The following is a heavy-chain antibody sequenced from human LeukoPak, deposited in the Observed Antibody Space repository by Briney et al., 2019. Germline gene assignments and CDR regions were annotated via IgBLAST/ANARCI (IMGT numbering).Heavy chain of an antibody. CDR1: GFTFNSYA. D-gene: IGHD1-26*01. CDR2: ISNNGGST. J-gene: IGHJ4*02. Sequence: GGSLRLSCAASGFTFNSYAMHWVRQAPGKGLEYVSAISNNGGSTYYANSVKGRFTISRDNSKNTLYLQMGSLRTEDMAVYYCARDRDSLGYFDYWGQGTLVTVSS. CDR3: ARDRDSLGYFDY. V-gene: IGHV3-64*01.